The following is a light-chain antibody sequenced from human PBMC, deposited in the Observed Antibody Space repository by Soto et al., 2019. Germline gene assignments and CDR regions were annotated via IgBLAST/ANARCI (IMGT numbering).Light chain of an antibody. Sequence: EIVLTQSPATLSFSPGEKATLSCSASQSVSSYLAWYQQKPGQAPRLLIYDASNRATGIPARFSGSESGTDFTLTISSLEPEDFAVYYCQQRSNWPLWTCGQGTKGDIK. J-gene: IGKJ1*01. CDR2: DAS. CDR1: QSVSSY. V-gene: IGKV3-11*01. CDR3: QQRSNWPLWT.